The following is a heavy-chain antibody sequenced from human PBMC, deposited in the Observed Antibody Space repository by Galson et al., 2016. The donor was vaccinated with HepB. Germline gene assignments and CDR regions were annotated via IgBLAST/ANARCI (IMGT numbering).Heavy chain of an antibody. J-gene: IGHJ4*02. CDR2: ISSDGSTT. CDR3: VKPPYGDFGGSVLRY. CDR1: GFTLSSYG. V-gene: IGHV3-64D*06. D-gene: IGHD4-17*01. Sequence: SLRLSCAASGFTLSSYGMHWVRQAPGKGLEYVSRISSDGSTTYYADSVKGRFTISRDNSKNTLYLQMSSLRAEDTAVYYCVKPPYGDFGGSVLRYWGQGTLVTVSS.